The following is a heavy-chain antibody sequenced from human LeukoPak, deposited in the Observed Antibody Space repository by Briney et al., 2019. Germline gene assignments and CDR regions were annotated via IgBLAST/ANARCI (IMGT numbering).Heavy chain of an antibody. Sequence: GGSLRLSCEASGLTFSSYTMHWVRQAPGKGLGWVASISYDGSDKYYADSVKGRFTISRDNSKNTLYLQMDSLGAEDTAMYYCAKDDYGGNGDYWGQGTLVTVSS. CDR3: AKDDYGGNGDY. J-gene: IGHJ4*02. CDR2: ISYDGSDK. CDR1: GLTFSSYT. V-gene: IGHV3-30-3*01. D-gene: IGHD4-23*01.